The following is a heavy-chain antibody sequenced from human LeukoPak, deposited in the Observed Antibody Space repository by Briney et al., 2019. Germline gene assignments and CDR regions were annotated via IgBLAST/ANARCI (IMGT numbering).Heavy chain of an antibody. J-gene: IGHJ3*02. CDR2: ISYSGST. V-gene: IGHV4-59*01. CDR1: GGSISSYY. CDR3: ARDKDSFDAFDI. Sequence: PSETLSLTCTVSGGSISSYYWSWIRQPPGKGLEWIGYISYSGSTNYNPSLKSRVTISVDTSKNQFSLKLSSVTAADTAVYYCARDKDSFDAFDIWGQGTVVTVSS. D-gene: IGHD2-15*01.